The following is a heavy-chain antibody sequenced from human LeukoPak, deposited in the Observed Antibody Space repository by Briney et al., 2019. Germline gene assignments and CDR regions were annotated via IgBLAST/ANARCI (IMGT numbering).Heavy chain of an antibody. V-gene: IGHV3-9*01. CDR3: AKQGCSSTSCYSESDYLDY. Sequence: GRSLRLSCAASGFTFDDYAMHWVRQAPGKGLEWVPGISWNSGSIGYADSVKGRFTISRDNAKNSLYLQMNSLRAEDTALYYCAKQGCSSTSCYSESDYLDYWGQGTLVTVSS. J-gene: IGHJ4*02. D-gene: IGHD2-2*01. CDR1: GFTFDDYA. CDR2: ISWNSGSI.